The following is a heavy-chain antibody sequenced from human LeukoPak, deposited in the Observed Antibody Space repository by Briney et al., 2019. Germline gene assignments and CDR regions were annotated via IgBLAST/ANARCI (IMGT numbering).Heavy chain of an antibody. CDR3: TXLPFTYSSSTEGGDF. Sequence: SETLSLTCTVSXGXXSXXXXXXGXXXQPXXXGXEXXXSXXXXGSTYXNPSIKXRVTMSVDTSKNQFSLKLSSVTAADTAVYYCTXLPFTYSSSTEGGDFWGQGTLVTVSS. CDR1: XGXXSXXXXX. J-gene: IGHJ4*02. D-gene: IGHD6-6*01. CDR2: XXXXGST. V-gene: IGHV4-39*01.